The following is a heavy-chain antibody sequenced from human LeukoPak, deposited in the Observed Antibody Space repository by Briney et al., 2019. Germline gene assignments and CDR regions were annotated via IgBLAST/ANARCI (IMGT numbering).Heavy chain of an antibody. CDR1: GGSISSSDYY. CDR2: ISYSGST. D-gene: IGHD2-15*01. CDR3: ARIVPGSGHDY. Sequence: SETLSLTCSVSGGSISSSDYYWGWIRQPPGRGLEWIGSISYSGSTYYNPSLKSRVTISIDTSKKQFSLKLTSMTAADTAVYYCARIVPGSGHDYWGQGTLVTVSS. V-gene: IGHV4-39*07. J-gene: IGHJ4*02.